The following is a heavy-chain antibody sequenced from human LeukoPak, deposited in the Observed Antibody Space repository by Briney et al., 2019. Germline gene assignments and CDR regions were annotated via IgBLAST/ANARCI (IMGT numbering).Heavy chain of an antibody. Sequence: ASVKVSCKASGYTFTSYDINWVRQATGQGLEWMGWMNPNSGNTGYAQKFQGRVTMTRDTSISTAYMELSRLRSDDTAVYYCARASYYYDSSGYPPLDYWGQGTLVTVSS. CDR3: ARASYYYDSSGYPPLDY. CDR1: GYTFTSYD. D-gene: IGHD3-22*01. CDR2: MNPNSGNT. J-gene: IGHJ4*02. V-gene: IGHV1-8*01.